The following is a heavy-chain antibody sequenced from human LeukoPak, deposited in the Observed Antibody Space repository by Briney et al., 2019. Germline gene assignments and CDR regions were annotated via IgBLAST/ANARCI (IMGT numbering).Heavy chain of an antibody. CDR1: NGSISSSSYY. J-gene: IGHJ4*02. Sequence: TTSETLSLTCTVSNGSISSSSYYWGWIRQPPGKGLEWIGSLYYSGSAYYSPSLKSRVTISVDTSKNQFSLKLSSVTAADTAVYYCARGTSGYHRFDYWGQGTLVTVSS. D-gene: IGHD3-22*01. CDR3: ARGTSGYHRFDY. V-gene: IGHV4-39*07. CDR2: LYYSGSA.